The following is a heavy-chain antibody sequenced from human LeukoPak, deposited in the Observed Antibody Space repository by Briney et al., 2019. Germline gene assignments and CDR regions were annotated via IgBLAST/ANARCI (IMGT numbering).Heavy chain of an antibody. V-gene: IGHV4-34*01. D-gene: IGHD6-19*01. J-gene: IGHJ3*02. CDR2: INHSGST. CDR3: AYSSGWWTYAFDI. Sequence: SETLSLTCAVYGGPFSGYYWSWIRQPPGKGLEWIGEINHSGSTNYNPSLKSRVTISVDTSKNQFSLKLSSVTAADTAVYYCAYSSGWWTYAFDIWGQGTMVTVSS. CDR1: GGPFSGYY.